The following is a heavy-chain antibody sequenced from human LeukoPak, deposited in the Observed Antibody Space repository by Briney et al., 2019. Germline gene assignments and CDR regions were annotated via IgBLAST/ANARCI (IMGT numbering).Heavy chain of an antibody. V-gene: IGHV3-33*01. Sequence: GGSLRPSCAASGFTFSSYGMHWVRQAPGKGLEWVAVIWYDGSNKYYADSVKGRFTISRDNSKNTLYLQMNSLRAEDTAVYYCARDHSSGWYSDYFDYWGQGTLVTVSS. J-gene: IGHJ4*02. CDR2: IWYDGSNK. CDR1: GFTFSSYG. D-gene: IGHD6-19*01. CDR3: ARDHSSGWYSDYFDY.